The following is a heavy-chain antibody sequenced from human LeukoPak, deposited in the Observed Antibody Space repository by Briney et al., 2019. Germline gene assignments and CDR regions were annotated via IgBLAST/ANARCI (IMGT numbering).Heavy chain of an antibody. CDR1: GYTFTTYG. CDR3: ARGSTARYYYDSSGYYRGAVDY. D-gene: IGHD3-22*01. CDR2: ISAYNGNT. J-gene: IGHJ4*02. V-gene: IGHV1-18*01. Sequence: AASVRVSCKASGYTFTTYGISWVRQAPGQGLEWMGWISAYNGNTNYAQTFQGRVTITTDTSTSTAYMELKSLRSDDTAVYYCARGSTARYYYDSSGYYRGAVDYWGQGTLVTISS.